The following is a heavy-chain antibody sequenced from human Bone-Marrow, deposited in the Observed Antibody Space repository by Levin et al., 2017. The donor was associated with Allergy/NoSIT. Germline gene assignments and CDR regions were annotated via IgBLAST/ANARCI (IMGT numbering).Heavy chain of an antibody. CDR2: ISGSGADT. CDR1: GFTFNNYA. D-gene: IGHD6-25*01. Sequence: GESLKISCAASGFTFNNYAMSWVRQAPGKGLEWLSGISGSGADTNYADSVEGRFTISRDNSKSTMYLQMNSLRADDTAVYYCARRPGPIDYWGQGVLVSVSS. CDR3: ARRPGPIDY. J-gene: IGHJ4*02. V-gene: IGHV3-23*01.